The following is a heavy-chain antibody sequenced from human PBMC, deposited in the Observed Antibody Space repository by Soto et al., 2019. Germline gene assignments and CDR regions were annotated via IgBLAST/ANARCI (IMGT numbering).Heavy chain of an antibody. Sequence: GGSLRLSCAASGFTFSSYAMSWVRQAPGKGLEWVSAISGSGGSIYYADSVRGRFTISRDNSKNTLYLQMNSLRAEDTAVYYCAKSKYQLPSLYWFDPWGQGTLVTVSS. CDR2: ISGSGGSI. J-gene: IGHJ5*02. D-gene: IGHD2-2*01. CDR3: AKSKYQLPSLYWFDP. CDR1: GFTFSSYA. V-gene: IGHV3-23*01.